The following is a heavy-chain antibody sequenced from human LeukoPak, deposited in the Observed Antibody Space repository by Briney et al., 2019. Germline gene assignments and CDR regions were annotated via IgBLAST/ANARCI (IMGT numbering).Heavy chain of an antibody. Sequence: GGSLRLSYAASGFTFNYYWMTWVRQAPGKGLEWVANIKQDGSEKYYVDSVKGRFTISRDNAKNSLYLQMNSLRAEDTAVYYCARAGEGLLAYSFDLWGQGTMVTVSS. V-gene: IGHV3-7*05. CDR1: GFTFNYYW. CDR2: IKQDGSEK. CDR3: ARAGEGLLAYSFDL. D-gene: IGHD1-26*01. J-gene: IGHJ3*01.